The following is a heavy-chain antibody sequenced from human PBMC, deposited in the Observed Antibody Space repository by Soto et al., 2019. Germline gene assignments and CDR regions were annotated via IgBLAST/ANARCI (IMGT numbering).Heavy chain of an antibody. Sequence: ASETLSLTCAVYGGSFSGYYWSWIRQPPGKGLEWIGEINHSGSTNYNPSLKSRVTISVDTSKNQFSLKLSSVTAADTAVYYCAREEVPLDYWGQGTLVTVSS. J-gene: IGHJ4*02. CDR2: INHSGST. V-gene: IGHV4-34*01. CDR1: GGSFSGYY. CDR3: AREEVPLDY.